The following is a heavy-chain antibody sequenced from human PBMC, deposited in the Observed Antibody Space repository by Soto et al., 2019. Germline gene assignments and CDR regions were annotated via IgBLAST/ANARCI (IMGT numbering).Heavy chain of an antibody. J-gene: IGHJ4*02. CDR3: ARAPYDILTGYYTPFDY. Sequence: QVPLVESGGGVVQPGRSLRLSCAASGFTFSSYGMHWVRQAPGKGLEWVAVIWYDGSNKYYADSVKGRFTISRDNSKNTLYLQMNSLRAEDTAVYYCARAPYDILTGYYTPFDYWGQGTLVTVSS. CDR1: GFTFSSYG. D-gene: IGHD3-9*01. CDR2: IWYDGSNK. V-gene: IGHV3-33*01.